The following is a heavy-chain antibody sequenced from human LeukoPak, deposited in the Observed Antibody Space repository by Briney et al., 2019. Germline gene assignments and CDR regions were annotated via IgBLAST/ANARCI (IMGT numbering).Heavy chain of an antibody. D-gene: IGHD1-26*01. CDR2: ISYDGSNK. Sequence: GRSLRLSCAASGFTFSSYGMHWVRQAPGKGLEWVAVISYDGSNKYYADSVKGRFTISRDNSKNTLYLQMNSLRAEDTAVYYCAKDSGSSNRGYAFDIWRQGTMVTVSS. V-gene: IGHV3-30*18. J-gene: IGHJ3*02. CDR1: GFTFSSYG. CDR3: AKDSGSSNRGYAFDI.